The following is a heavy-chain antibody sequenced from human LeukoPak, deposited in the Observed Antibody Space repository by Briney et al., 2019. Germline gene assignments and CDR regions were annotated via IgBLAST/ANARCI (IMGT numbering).Heavy chain of an antibody. V-gene: IGHV1-69*05. Sequence: SVKVSCKASGGTFSSYAISWVRQAPGQGLEWMGGIIPIFGTANYAQKFQGRVTITTDESTSTAYMELSSLRSEDTAVYYCARDGNYVNSSGYYYFDYWGQGTLVTVSS. CDR1: GGTFSSYA. CDR3: ARDGNYVNSSGYYYFDY. D-gene: IGHD3-22*01. J-gene: IGHJ4*02. CDR2: IIPIFGTA.